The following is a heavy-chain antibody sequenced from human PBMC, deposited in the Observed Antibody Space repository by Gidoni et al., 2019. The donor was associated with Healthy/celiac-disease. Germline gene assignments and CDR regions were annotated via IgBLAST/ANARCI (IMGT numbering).Heavy chain of an antibody. J-gene: IGHJ4*02. CDR2: ISYDGSNK. CDR1: GFTFSSYA. Sequence: QVQLVESGGGVVQPGRSLRLSCAASGFTFSSYAMHWVRQAPGKGLEWVAVISYDGSNKYYADSVKGRFTISRDNFKNTLYLQMNSLRAEDTAVYYCAREGAPNYYDSSYLDYWGQGTLVTVSS. V-gene: IGHV3-30-3*01. D-gene: IGHD3-22*01. CDR3: AREGAPNYYDSSYLDY.